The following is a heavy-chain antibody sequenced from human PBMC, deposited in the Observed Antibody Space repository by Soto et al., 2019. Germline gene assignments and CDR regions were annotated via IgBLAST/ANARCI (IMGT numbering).Heavy chain of an antibody. CDR2: ISVYNGNT. V-gene: IGHV1-18*01. CDR1: GYTLTSYD. D-gene: IGHD2-2*01. J-gene: IGHJ4*02. Sequence: ASVKVSCKASGYTLTSYDISWVRQAPGQGLEWMGWISVYNGNTNYAQKLQGRVTMTTDTSTSTVYMELRSLRSDDTAVYYCARVIPAFDSSTSCLPPLDYWGQGTLVTVSS. CDR3: ARVIPAFDSSTSCLPPLDY.